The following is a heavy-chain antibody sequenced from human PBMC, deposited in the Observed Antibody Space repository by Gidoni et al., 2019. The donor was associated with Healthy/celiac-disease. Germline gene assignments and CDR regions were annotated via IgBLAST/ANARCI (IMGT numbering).Heavy chain of an antibody. CDR3: ARSRGYSGYDALDY. V-gene: IGHV3-30-3*01. Sequence: QVQLVESGGGVVQPGRSLRLSCAASGLPLSSYAMHWVRQAPGKGLEWVAVISYDGSNKSYADSVKGRFTISRDNSKNTLYLQMNSLRAEDTAVYYCARSRGYSGYDALDYWGQGTLVTVPS. J-gene: IGHJ4*02. CDR1: GLPLSSYA. D-gene: IGHD5-12*01. CDR2: ISYDGSNK.